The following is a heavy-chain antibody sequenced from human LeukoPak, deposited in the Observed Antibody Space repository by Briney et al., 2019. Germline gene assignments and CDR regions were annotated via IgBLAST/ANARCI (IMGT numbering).Heavy chain of an antibody. Sequence: SVKVSCKASGGTVSSYAISWVRQAPGQGLEWMGGIIPIFGTANYAQKFQGRVTITADESTSTAYMELSSLRSEDTAVYYCAREKGSTDYGMDVWGTGTTVTVSS. D-gene: IGHD2-2*01. CDR2: IIPIFGTA. CDR1: GGTVSSYA. J-gene: IGHJ6*04. V-gene: IGHV1-69*13. CDR3: AREKGSTDYGMDV.